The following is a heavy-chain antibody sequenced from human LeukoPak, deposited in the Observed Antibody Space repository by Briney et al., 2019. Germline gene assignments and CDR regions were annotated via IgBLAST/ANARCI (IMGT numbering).Heavy chain of an antibody. CDR3: ARVRGEVVMVRGVSIPPGGLDV. J-gene: IGHJ6*02. V-gene: IGHV4-39*07. CDR1: GGSISSSSYH. CDR2: IYYSGNT. Sequence: PSETLSLTCTVSGGSISSSSYHWVWICQPPGKGLEWIGSIYYSGNTYYNPSLQSRVTISIDTSKNQFFLKLSSVTAADTAVYYCARVRGEVVMVRGVSIPPGGLDVWGQGTTVTVSS. D-gene: IGHD3-10*01.